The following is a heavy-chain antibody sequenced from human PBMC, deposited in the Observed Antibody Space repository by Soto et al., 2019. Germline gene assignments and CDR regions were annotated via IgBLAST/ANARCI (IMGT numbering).Heavy chain of an antibody. CDR1: GYTLTETS. Sequence: ASVKVSCKVSGYTLTETSIHWVRQAPGIGLEWMGGSNPEDGETNYAQKFQGRVTITADESTSTAYMELSSLRSEDTAVYYCARGAVLVPAAMFDYWGQGTLVTVSS. D-gene: IGHD2-2*01. CDR2: SNPEDGET. CDR3: ARGAVLVPAAMFDY. J-gene: IGHJ4*02. V-gene: IGHV1-24*01.